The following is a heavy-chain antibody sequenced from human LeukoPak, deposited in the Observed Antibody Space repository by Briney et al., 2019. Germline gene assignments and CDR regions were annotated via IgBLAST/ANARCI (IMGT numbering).Heavy chain of an antibody. CDR1: GFTFSSYS. CDR2: ISSSSSTI. V-gene: IGHV3-48*01. D-gene: IGHD3-10*01. J-gene: IGHJ2*01. Sequence: PGGSLRPSCAASGFTFSSYSMNWVRQAPGKGLEWVSYISSSSSTIYYADSVKGRFTISRDNAKNSLYLQMNSLRAEDTAVYYCPRDRKGALLWFGISRWYFDLWGRGTLVTVSS. CDR3: PRDRKGALLWFGISRWYFDL.